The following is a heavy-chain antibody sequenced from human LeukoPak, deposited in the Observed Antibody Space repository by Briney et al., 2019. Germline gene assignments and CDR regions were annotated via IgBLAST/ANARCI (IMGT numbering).Heavy chain of an antibody. D-gene: IGHD6-19*01. CDR1: GFTFDDYA. CDR3: AKGADPLTWRMTTVAGTRFDF. J-gene: IGHJ4*02. Sequence: GGSLRLSCAVSGFTFDDYAMHWVRQAPGKGLEWVSLISGDGGSRYYAGSVKGRFTVSRGNSKNSLYLQMNRLRTEDTAFYYCAKGADPLTWRMTTVAGTRFDFWGQGTLVTVSS. CDR2: ISGDGGSR. V-gene: IGHV3-43*02.